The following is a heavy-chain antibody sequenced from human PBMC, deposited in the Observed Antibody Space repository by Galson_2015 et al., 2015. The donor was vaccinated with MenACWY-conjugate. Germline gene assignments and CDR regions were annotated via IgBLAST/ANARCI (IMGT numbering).Heavy chain of an antibody. J-gene: IGHJ4*02. Sequence: SLRLSCAASGYTFGNHWMSWVRQAPGKGLEWVAMIEPDGSAKNYVDSLKGRFTISRDNVKNSLYLQMDSLRVEDTAVYFCARGSVWGGDYWGQGTLVTVSS. V-gene: IGHV3-7*03. CDR1: GYTFGNHW. CDR3: ARGSVWGGDY. D-gene: IGHD3-10*01. CDR2: IEPDGSAK.